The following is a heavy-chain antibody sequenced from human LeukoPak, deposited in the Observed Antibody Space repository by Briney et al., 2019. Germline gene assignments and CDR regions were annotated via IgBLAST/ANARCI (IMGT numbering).Heavy chain of an antibody. CDR1: GFTFSGYS. CDR3: ARWFCSGGSCYHDY. V-gene: IGHV3-21*01. CDR2: ISDSSSYR. D-gene: IGHD2-15*01. J-gene: IGHJ4*02. Sequence: GGSLRLSCVASGFTFSGYSMNWVRQAPGKGLEWVSSISDSSSYRYYADSVKGRFNISRDNAKNSLYQQMNSLRADDTAVYYCARWFCSGGSCYHDYWGQGTPVTVSS.